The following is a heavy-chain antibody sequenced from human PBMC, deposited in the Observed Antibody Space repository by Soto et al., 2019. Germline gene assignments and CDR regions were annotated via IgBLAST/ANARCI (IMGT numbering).Heavy chain of an antibody. CDR1: GFTFSSYW. D-gene: IGHD2-15*01. CDR2: INSDGDTT. CDR3: ARVRHCSGSGDNCYSWLDY. V-gene: IGHV3-74*01. J-gene: IGHJ4*02. Sequence: HPGGSLRLSCAASGFTFSSYWMHWVRQAPGKGLVWVSRINSDGDTTSYADSVKGRFTISRDNAKNTLYLQMNSLRAEDTAVYYCARVRHCSGSGDNCYSWLDYWGQGTLVTVSS.